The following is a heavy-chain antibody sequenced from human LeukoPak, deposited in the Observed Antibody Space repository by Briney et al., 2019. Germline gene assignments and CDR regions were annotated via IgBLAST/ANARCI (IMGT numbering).Heavy chain of an antibody. CDR2: INPNNGGT. J-gene: IGHJ4*02. Sequence: GASVKVSCKASGYTFNGYYMYWVRQAPGQGLEWMGWINPNNGGTNYAQKFQGRVTMTRDTSISTAYMELSRLRSDDTAVYYCARGGSSRYFFDYWGQGTLVTVSS. CDR3: ARGGSSRYFFDY. V-gene: IGHV1-2*02. CDR1: GYTFNGYY. D-gene: IGHD6-13*01.